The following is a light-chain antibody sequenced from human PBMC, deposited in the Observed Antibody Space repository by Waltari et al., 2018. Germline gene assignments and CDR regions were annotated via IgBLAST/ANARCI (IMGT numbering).Light chain of an antibody. V-gene: IGKV1-39*01. Sequence: DIQMTQSPSSLSASVGARVTITCRASQSISSYLNWYQQKPGKAPKLLIYAASSLQSGVPSRFSGSGSGTDFTLTISSLQPEDVATYYCQQSYSTPPYTFGQGTKLEIK. CDR2: AAS. CDR3: QQSYSTPPYT. J-gene: IGKJ2*01. CDR1: QSISSY.